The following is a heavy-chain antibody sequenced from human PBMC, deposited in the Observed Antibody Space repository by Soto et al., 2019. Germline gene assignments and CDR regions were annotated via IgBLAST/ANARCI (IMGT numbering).Heavy chain of an antibody. Sequence: SGPTLVNPTQTLTLTCTFSGFSLSTSGVGVGWIRQPPGQALEWLVFIYWDDDKRYSPSLRNRLTITKDTSKNQVVLTMTNMDPVDTATYFCAHRPPYNYNYTAGGFGPWGQGALVTVPS. CDR2: IYWDDDK. V-gene: IGHV2-5*02. D-gene: IGHD3-16*01. CDR3: AHRPPYNYNYTAGGFGP. J-gene: IGHJ5*02. CDR1: GFSLSTSGVG.